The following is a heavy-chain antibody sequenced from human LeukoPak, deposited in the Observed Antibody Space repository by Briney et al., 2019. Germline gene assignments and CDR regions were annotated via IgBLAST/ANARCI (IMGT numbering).Heavy chain of an antibody. CDR1: GYTFTGYY. D-gene: IGHD3-22*01. V-gene: IGHV1-2*02. Sequence: ASVKVSCKASGYTFTGYYMHWVRQAPGQGLEWMGWINPNSGGTNYAQKFQGRVTMTRDTSISTAYMELSRLRSDDTAVYYCAREHRYYYDSSGLDYWGQGTLVTVSS. J-gene: IGHJ4*02. CDR3: AREHRYYYDSSGLDY. CDR2: INPNSGGT.